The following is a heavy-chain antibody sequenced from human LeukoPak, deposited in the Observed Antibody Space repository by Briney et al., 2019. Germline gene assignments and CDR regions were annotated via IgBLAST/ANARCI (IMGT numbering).Heavy chain of an antibody. J-gene: IGHJ4*02. CDR1: GFTFSSYG. CDR2: ISHDGSNE. D-gene: IGHD3-10*01. V-gene: IGHV3-30*18. CDR3: AKEGYYGSGSFPDS. Sequence: GGSLRLSCEASGFTFSSYGMHWVRRAPGKGLEWMTVISHDGSNEYYVDSVKGRFTISRDNSKSTLYLQMNSLRAEDTAVYYCAKEGYYGSGSFPDSWGQGTLVTVSS.